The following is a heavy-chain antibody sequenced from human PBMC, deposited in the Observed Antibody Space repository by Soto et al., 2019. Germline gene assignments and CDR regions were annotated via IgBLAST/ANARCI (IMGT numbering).Heavy chain of an antibody. Sequence: GGSLRLSCSDSGFTVSSFGMHWVRQAQGKGLEHVSTLSSNGIGTYYADSVKGRCTFSRDTSKNTLYLQMSSLRTEDTAVYYCVKDMGQAAVGIRYPYGLDVWGLGTTVTSP. CDR1: GFTVSSFG. V-gene: IGHV3-64D*06. D-gene: IGHD6-13*01. CDR2: LSSNGIGT. CDR3: VKDMGQAAVGIRYPYGLDV. J-gene: IGHJ6*02.